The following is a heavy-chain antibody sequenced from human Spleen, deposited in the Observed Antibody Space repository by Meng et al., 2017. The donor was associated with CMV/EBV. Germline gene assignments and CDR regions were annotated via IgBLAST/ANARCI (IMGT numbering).Heavy chain of an antibody. V-gene: IGHV4-39*07. Sequence: SETLSLTCTVSGGSISSSSYYWGWIRQPPGKGLEWIGSIYYSGSTYYNPSLKSRVTISVDTSKNQFSLKLSSVTAADTAVYYCATSHLKYSSSSDAFDIWGQGIEVTVSS. CDR2: IYYSGST. CDR3: ATSHLKYSSSSDAFDI. J-gene: IGHJ3*02. D-gene: IGHD6-6*01. CDR1: GGSISSSSYY.